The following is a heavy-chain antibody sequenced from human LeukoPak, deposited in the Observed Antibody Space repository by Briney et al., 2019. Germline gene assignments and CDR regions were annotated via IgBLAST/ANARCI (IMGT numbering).Heavy chain of an antibody. Sequence: SETLSLTCTVSGGSISSSSYYWGWIRQPPGKGLEWIGSIYYSGSTYYNPSLKSRVTISVDTTKNQFSLKLSSVTAADTAVYYCARVYSSGLYYYCYGMDVWGQGTTVTVSS. CDR3: ARVYSSGLYYYCYGMDV. V-gene: IGHV4-39*01. D-gene: IGHD6-19*01. CDR2: IYYSGST. J-gene: IGHJ6*02. CDR1: GGSISSSSYY.